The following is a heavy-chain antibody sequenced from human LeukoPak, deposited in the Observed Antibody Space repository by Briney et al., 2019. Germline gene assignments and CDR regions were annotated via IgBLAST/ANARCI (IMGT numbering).Heavy chain of an antibody. J-gene: IGHJ4*02. V-gene: IGHV4-59*08. CDR3: ARYPGLEGAGSIGAFDY. Sequence: PSETLSLTCTVSGGSISDYYWSWIRQPPGKGLEWIGYIYYTGSTNYNPSLKSRRTISVHTSKNQFSLKLSSVTAADTAVYYCARYPGLEGAGSIGAFDYWGQGTLVTVSS. CDR1: GGSISDYY. D-gene: IGHD3-10*01. CDR2: IYYTGST.